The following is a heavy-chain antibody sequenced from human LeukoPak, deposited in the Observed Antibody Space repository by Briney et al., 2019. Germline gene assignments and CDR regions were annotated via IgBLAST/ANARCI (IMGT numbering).Heavy chain of an antibody. CDR1: GGTFSSYA. V-gene: IGHV1-69*06. CDR2: IIPIFGTA. Sequence: SVKVSCKASGGTFSSYAISWVRQAPGQGLEWMGGIIPIFGTANYAQKFQGRVTITADKSTSTAYMELSSLRSEDTAVYYCARGSMRAAALNYWGQGTLVTVSS. D-gene: IGHD6-13*01. CDR3: ARGSMRAAALNY. J-gene: IGHJ4*02.